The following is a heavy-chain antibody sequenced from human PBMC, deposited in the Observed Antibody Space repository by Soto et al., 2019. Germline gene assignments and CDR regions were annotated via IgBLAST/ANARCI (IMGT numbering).Heavy chain of an antibody. Sequence: GGSLRLSCAGSGFFFQNYAMHWVRLAPGKGLEWVAYIFYDGSNDNYAESVKGRFTVSRDNSEGMLYLQMNNLRVEDTGVYFCARAMTMTLARIFGMDVWGPGTTVTVSS. J-gene: IGHJ6*02. CDR1: GFFFQNYA. CDR3: ARAMTMTLARIFGMDV. CDR2: IFYDGSND. V-gene: IGHV3-33*01. D-gene: IGHD3-3*01.